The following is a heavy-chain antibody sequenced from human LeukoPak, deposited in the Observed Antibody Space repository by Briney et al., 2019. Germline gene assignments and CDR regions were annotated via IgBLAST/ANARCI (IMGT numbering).Heavy chain of an antibody. J-gene: IGHJ4*02. CDR2: IYYSGST. Sequence: PSETLSLTCTVSGDSISSYYWSWIRQPPGKGLEWIGYIYYSGSTNYNPSLKSRVAISVDTSKKQFSLKLSSVTAADTAVYYCARVRSSGWLDYWGQGTLVTVSS. D-gene: IGHD6-19*01. CDR1: GDSISSYY. CDR3: ARVRSSGWLDY. V-gene: IGHV4-59*01.